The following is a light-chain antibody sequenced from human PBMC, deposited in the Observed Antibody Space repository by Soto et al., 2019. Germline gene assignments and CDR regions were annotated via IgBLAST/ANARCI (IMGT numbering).Light chain of an antibody. CDR2: AAS. V-gene: IGKV1-39*01. CDR1: QSITNY. J-gene: IGKJ4*01. Sequence: DIHMTQSPSALSASVGDRVTITCRASQSITNYLNWYQHKPGQAPNLLIYAASTLQAGVPSRFRGSGSGTDFTLTISSLQPEDFATYFCQQSNSSPPTFGGGTKVDIK. CDR3: QQSNSSPPT.